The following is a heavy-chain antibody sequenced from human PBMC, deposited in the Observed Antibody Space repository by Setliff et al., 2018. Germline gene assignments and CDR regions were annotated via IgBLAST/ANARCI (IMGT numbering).Heavy chain of an antibody. Sequence: SVKVSCKASGYTFTNYPIHWVRQAPGQRLEWMGRIIPIFGTANYAQKFQGRVTITADKSTSTAYMELSSLRSEDTAVYYCARGRHPPWSGYPYYYMDVWGKGTTVTVSS. D-gene: IGHD3-3*01. CDR2: IIPIFGTA. V-gene: IGHV1-69*06. CDR1: GYTFTNYP. J-gene: IGHJ6*03. CDR3: ARGRHPPWSGYPYYYMDV.